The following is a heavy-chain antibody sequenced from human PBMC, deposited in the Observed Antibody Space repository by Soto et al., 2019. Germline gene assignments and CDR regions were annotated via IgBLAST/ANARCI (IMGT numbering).Heavy chain of an antibody. D-gene: IGHD6-6*01. Sequence: PSGDPSLTCIVSGGSISSSSYYWGWIRQPPGKGLEWIGSIYYSGSTYYNPSLKSRVTISVDTSKNQFSLKLSSVTAADTAVFYCARHRARNWFDPWGQGTLVTVSS. CDR2: IYYSGST. V-gene: IGHV4-39*01. CDR1: GGSISSSSYY. CDR3: ARHRARNWFDP. J-gene: IGHJ5*02.